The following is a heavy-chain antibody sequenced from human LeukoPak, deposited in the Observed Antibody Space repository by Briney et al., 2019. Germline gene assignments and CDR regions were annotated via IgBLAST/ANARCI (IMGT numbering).Heavy chain of an antibody. CDR1: GGSFSGYY. J-gene: IGHJ6*02. V-gene: IGHV4-34*01. Sequence: SETLSLTCAVYGGSFSGYYWSWIRQPPGKGLEWIGEINHSGSTNYNPSLKSRVTISVDKSKNQFSLKLSSVTAADTAVYYCARDKEYSSGWYVDSYYGMDVWGQGTTVTVSS. CDR3: ARDKEYSSGWYVDSYYGMDV. CDR2: INHSGST. D-gene: IGHD6-19*01.